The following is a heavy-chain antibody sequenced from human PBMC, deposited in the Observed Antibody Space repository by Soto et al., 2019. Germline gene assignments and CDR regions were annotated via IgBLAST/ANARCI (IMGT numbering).Heavy chain of an antibody. Sequence: GSLILSFAASGFTFSNYVMTLVRQAPGKGLEWVSSISGSGGSTYYADSVKGRFTISRDNSENTLYLQMNSLRAEDTAVFYCAKYTRVRLTTGFDYWGQGTLVTVYS. CDR2: ISGSGGST. CDR3: AKYTRVRLTTGFDY. D-gene: IGHD4-4*01. J-gene: IGHJ4*02. CDR1: GFTFSNYV. V-gene: IGHV3-23*01.